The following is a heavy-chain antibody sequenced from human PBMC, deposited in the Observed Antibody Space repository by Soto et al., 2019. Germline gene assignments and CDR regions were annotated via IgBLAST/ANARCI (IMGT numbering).Heavy chain of an antibody. CDR2: IHRTGST. V-gene: IGHV4-59*01. CDR1: RGSISSYY. J-gene: IGHJ5*02. Sequence: SLTCSVSRGSISSYYWSWVRQPPGKGLEWIGFIHRTGSTKYNPSLESRVTISVDTSQNQLSLRLSSVTAADTAVYYCARESAGSGKNNWFDPWGQGILVTVSS. D-gene: IGHD3-10*01. CDR3: ARESAGSGKNNWFDP.